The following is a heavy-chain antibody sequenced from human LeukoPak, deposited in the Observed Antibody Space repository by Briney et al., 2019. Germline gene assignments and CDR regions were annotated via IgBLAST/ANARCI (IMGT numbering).Heavy chain of an antibody. J-gene: IGHJ2*01. D-gene: IGHD4-17*01. CDR3: AKTPTGKYWYFDL. V-gene: IGHV4-39*07. CDR1: GGSISSSSYY. CDR2: IYYSGST. Sequence: PSETLSLTCTVSGGSISSSSYYWGWIRQPPGKGLEWIGSIYYSGSTYYNPSLKSRVTISVDTSKNQFSLKLSSVTAADTAVYYCAKTPTGKYWYFDLWGRGTLVTVSS.